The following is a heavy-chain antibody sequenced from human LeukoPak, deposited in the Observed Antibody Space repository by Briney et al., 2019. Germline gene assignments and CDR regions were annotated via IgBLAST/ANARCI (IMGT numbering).Heavy chain of an antibody. V-gene: IGHV3-7*01. CDR3: ARDLNWETY. CDR1: GFTFSSYW. D-gene: IGHD7-27*01. CDR2: IKTDGSLT. Sequence: GGSLRRSCVASGFTFSSYWMTWVRQAPGKGLEWVANIKTDGSLTYYVDSVKGRFTISRDNAKNSLYLQMNSLRAEDTAVYYCARDLNWETYWGQGTLVSVSS. J-gene: IGHJ4*02.